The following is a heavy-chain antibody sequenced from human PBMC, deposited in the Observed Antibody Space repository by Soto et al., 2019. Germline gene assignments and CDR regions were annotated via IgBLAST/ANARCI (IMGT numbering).Heavy chain of an antibody. J-gene: IGHJ6*02. CDR2: IMPIFRTP. V-gene: IGHV1-69*12. Sequence: QVQLEQSGPEVKKPGSSVKVSCKASGGTFSTSAISWVRQAPGQGLEWMGGIMPIFRTPDYAQKFQGRVTVTADEYTSTAYMELRGLRSDDTAVYYCARDKDRPKLGGNYYYILDVWGQGTTITVSS. CDR3: ARDKDRPKLGGNYYYILDV. D-gene: IGHD3-3*02. CDR1: GGTFSTSA.